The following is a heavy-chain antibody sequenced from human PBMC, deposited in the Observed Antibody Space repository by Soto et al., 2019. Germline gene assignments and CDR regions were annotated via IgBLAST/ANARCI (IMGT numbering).Heavy chain of an antibody. CDR1: GFTFSSYG. V-gene: IGHV3-33*01. J-gene: IGHJ3*02. Sequence: PGGSLRLSCAASGFTFSSYGMHWVRQAPGKGLEWVAVIWYDGSNKYHADSVEGRFTISRDNSKNTLYLQMNSLRAEDTAVYYCAREVAGTDAFDIWGQGTMVTVSS. CDR3: AREVAGTDAFDI. CDR2: IWYDGSNK. D-gene: IGHD6-19*01.